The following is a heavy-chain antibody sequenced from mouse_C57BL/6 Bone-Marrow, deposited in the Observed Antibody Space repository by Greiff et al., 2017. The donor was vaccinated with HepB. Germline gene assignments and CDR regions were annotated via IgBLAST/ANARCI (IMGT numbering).Heavy chain of an antibody. D-gene: IGHD2-14*01. V-gene: IGHV5-4*01. CDR3: ARDRYDEEDFDY. CDR2: ISDGGSYT. Sequence: EVKLVESGGGLVKPGGSLKLSCAASGFTFSSYAMSWVRQTPEKRLEWVATISDGGSYTYYPDNVKGRFTISRDNAKNNLYLQMSHLKSEDTAMYYCARDRYDEEDFDYWGQGTTLTVSS. J-gene: IGHJ2*01. CDR1: GFTFSSYA.